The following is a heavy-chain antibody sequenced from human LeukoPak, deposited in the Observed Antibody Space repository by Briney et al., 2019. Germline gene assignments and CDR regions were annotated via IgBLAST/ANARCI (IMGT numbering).Heavy chain of an antibody. CDR1: GGTFSSYT. Sequence: SVKVSCKASGGTFSSYTISWVRQAPGQGLEWMGGIIPIFNTAHYAQTFQGRVTITADESTSTAYMELNSLRSEDTAVYYCARGPDSQNYYYYGMDVWGQGTTVTVSS. CDR3: ARGPDSQNYYYYGMDV. D-gene: IGHD4-11*01. J-gene: IGHJ6*02. V-gene: IGHV1-69*01. CDR2: IIPIFNTA.